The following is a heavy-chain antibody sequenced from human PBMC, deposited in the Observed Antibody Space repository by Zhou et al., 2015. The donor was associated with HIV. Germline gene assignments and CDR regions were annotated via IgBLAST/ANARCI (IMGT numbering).Heavy chain of an antibody. CDR2: IWHDGTNA. V-gene: IGHV3-33*01. CDR3: ARKKRIVVVPAATDAFDI. CDR1: GFIFNGYG. J-gene: IGHJ3*02. D-gene: IGHD2-2*01. Sequence: QVHLVESGGGVVQPGRSLRLSCAASGFIFNGYGMQWVRQVPGKGLEWVAAIWHDGTNAHYADFVKGRFTISRDNSNNTLFLQMRSLRAEDTAVYYCARKKRIVVVPAATDAFDIWGQGTMVTVSS.